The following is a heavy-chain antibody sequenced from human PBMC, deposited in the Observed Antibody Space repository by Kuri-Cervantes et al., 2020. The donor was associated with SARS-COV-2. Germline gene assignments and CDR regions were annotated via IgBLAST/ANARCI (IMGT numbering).Heavy chain of an antibody. CDR3: ACHNDYEVVDV. D-gene: IGHD4-17*01. J-gene: IGHJ6*02. V-gene: IGHV3-7*02. CDR2: IKQDGSEK. Sequence: GGSLRLSCAASGFTFSSYWMSWVRQAPGKGLEWVANIKQDGSEKYYVDSVKGRFTISRDNSKNTLYLQMNSLRAEDTAVYYCACHNDYEVVDVWGQGTTVTVSS. CDR1: GFTFSSYW.